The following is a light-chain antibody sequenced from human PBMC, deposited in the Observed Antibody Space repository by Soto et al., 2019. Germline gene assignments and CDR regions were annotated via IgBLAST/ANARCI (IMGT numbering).Light chain of an antibody. CDR3: QNYNRAPIT. Sequence: DIHLTQSPSSLSSSLGDSVTITFLAIQGIIFYLAWYQQTPGKVPKHLIYGASKLDSGVPSRFSGGGSGTNFTLTISSLQPEDVGTYYCQNYNRAPITFGQGTRLEI. CDR2: GAS. V-gene: IGKV1-27*01. J-gene: IGKJ5*01. CDR1: QGIIFY.